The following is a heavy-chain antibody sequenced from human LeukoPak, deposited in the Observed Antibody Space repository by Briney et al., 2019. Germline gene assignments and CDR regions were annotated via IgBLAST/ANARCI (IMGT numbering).Heavy chain of an antibody. V-gene: IGHV4-4*09. D-gene: IGHD3-10*01. CDR2: IYTTGST. J-gene: IGHJ6*03. Sequence: SETLSLTCTVSGSSIGTYSWSWIRQPPGKGLEWIGYIYTTGSTHYNPSLKSRVTMSLDTSKNQFSLRLTSVTAADTAVYYCASLFTMVSPRYYYMDVWGKGTTVTVSS. CDR1: GSSIGTYS. CDR3: ASLFTMVSPRYYYMDV.